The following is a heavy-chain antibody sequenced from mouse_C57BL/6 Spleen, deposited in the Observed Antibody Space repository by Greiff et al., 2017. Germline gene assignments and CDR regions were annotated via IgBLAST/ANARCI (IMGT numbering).Heavy chain of an antibody. CDR3: ARFDYYGSSLYYFDY. V-gene: IGHV14-2*01. CDR1: GFNIKDYY. Sequence: VQLQQSGAELVKPGASVKLSCTASGFNIKDYYMHWVKQRTEQGLEWIGRIDPEDGETKYAPKFPGKATITADTSSNTAYLQLSSLTSEDTAVYYCARFDYYGSSLYYFDYWGQGTTLTVSS. J-gene: IGHJ2*01. D-gene: IGHD1-1*01. CDR2: IDPEDGET.